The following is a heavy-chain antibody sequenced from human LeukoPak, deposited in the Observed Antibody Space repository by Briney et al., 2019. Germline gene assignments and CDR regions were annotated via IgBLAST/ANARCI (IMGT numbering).Heavy chain of an antibody. CDR2: IYSGGST. Sequence: GGSLRLSCAASGFTVSSNYMSWVRQAPGKGLEWVSVIYSGGSTYYADSVKGRFTISRDNSKNTLYLQMNSLRAEDTDVYYCARVLRYFDWPLIDYWGQGTLVTVSS. CDR3: ARVLRYFDWPLIDY. D-gene: IGHD3-9*01. V-gene: IGHV3-53*01. J-gene: IGHJ4*02. CDR1: GFTVSSNY.